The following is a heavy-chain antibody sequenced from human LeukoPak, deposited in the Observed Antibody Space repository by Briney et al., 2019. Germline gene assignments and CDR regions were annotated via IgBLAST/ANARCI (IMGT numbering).Heavy chain of an antibody. V-gene: IGHV3-33*01. J-gene: IGHJ6*02. CDR1: GFTFSSYG. D-gene: IGHD3-10*01. CDR2: IWYDGSNK. CDR3: AREGDGSGSPWYGMDV. Sequence: GGSLRLSCAASGFTFSSYGMHWVRQAPGKGLEWVAVIWYDGSNKYYADSVKGRFTISRDNSKNTLYLQLNSLRPDDTAVYYCAREGDGSGSPWYGMDVWGQGTTVTVSS.